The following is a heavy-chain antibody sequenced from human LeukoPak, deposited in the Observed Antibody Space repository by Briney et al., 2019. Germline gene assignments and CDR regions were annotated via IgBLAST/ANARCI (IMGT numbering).Heavy chain of an antibody. Sequence: GGSLRLSCAASGFTFSTYTMNWVRQAPGKGLEWASAISGSGGSTYYADSVKGRFTISRDNSKNTLYLQMNSLRAEDTAVYYCAKAKIRGGFYYYYMDVWGKGTTVTVSS. D-gene: IGHD3-16*01. V-gene: IGHV3-23*01. CDR3: AKAKIRGGFYYYYMDV. J-gene: IGHJ6*03. CDR2: ISGSGGST. CDR1: GFTFSTYT.